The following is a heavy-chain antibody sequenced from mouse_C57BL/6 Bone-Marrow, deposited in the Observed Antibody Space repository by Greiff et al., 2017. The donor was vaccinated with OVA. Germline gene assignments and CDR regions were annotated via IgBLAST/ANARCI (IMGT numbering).Heavy chain of an antibody. CDR3: ASGGGNYDYYAMDY. Sequence: EVHLVESGGGLVQPGGSLSLSCAASGFTFTDYYMSWVRQPPGKALEWLGFIRNKANGYTTEYSASVKGRFTISRDNSQSILYLQMNALRAEDSATDYCASGGGNYDYYAMDYWGQGTSVTVSS. D-gene: IGHD2-1*01. CDR2: IRNKANGYTT. CDR1: GFTFTDYY. J-gene: IGHJ4*01. V-gene: IGHV7-3*01.